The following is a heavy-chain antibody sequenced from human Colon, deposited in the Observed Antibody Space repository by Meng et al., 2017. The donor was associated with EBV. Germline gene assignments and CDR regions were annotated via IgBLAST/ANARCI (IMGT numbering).Heavy chain of an antibody. CDR2: IYYSGST. Sequence: QVQLQESGPGLVKPSQPLSLTCTVSGGSISSGDYYWSWIRQPPGKGLEWIGYIYYSGSTYYNPSLKSRVTISVDTSKNQFSLKLSSVTAADTAAYYCARDRGGLGAFDYWGQGTLVTVSS. CDR3: ARDRGGLGAFDY. J-gene: IGHJ4*02. CDR1: GGSISSGDYY. D-gene: IGHD5-12*01. V-gene: IGHV4-30-4*01.